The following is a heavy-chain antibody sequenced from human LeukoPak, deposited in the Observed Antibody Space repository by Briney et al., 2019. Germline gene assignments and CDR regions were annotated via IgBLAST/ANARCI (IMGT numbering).Heavy chain of an antibody. CDR1: GFTFNSFA. Sequence: PGGSLRLSCAASGFTFNSFAMSWVRQAPGKGLEWVSVISGSGGSTYYADSVKGRFTISRDNSKNTLYLQMNSPRAEDTAVYYCANESPFLDYWGQGTLVTVSS. J-gene: IGHJ4*02. CDR3: ANESPFLDY. V-gene: IGHV3-23*01. CDR2: ISGSGGST.